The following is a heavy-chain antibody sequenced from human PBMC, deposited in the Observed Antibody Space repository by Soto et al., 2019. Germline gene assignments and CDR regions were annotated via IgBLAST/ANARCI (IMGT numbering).Heavy chain of an antibody. CDR1: GFTFSSYE. J-gene: IGHJ4*02. Sequence: PGGSLSLSCAASGFTFSSYEMNWVHQAPGKGLEWVSYISSSGSTIYYADSVKGRFTISRDNAKNSLYLQMNSLRAEDTAVYYCARDSRSSSGWYPDYWGQGTLVTVSS. V-gene: IGHV3-48*03. CDR2: ISSSGSTI. CDR3: ARDSRSSSGWYPDY. D-gene: IGHD6-19*01.